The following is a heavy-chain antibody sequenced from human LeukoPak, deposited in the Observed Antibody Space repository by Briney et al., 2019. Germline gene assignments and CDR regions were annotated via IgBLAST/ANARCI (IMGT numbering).Heavy chain of an antibody. Sequence: MASETLSLTCAVYGGSFSGYYWSWIRQPPGKGLEWIGGINHSGSTNYNPSLKSRVTISVDTSKNQFSLKLSSVTAADTAVYYCARGFLGYCSSTSCHQPYYFDYWGQGTLVTVSS. CDR1: GGSFSGYY. J-gene: IGHJ4*02. V-gene: IGHV4-34*01. D-gene: IGHD2-2*01. CDR2: INHSGST. CDR3: ARGFLGYCSSTSCHQPYYFDY.